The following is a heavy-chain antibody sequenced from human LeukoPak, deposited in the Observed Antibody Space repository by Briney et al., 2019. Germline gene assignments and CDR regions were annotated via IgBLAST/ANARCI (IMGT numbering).Heavy chain of an antibody. J-gene: IGHJ4*02. D-gene: IGHD5-18*01. CDR3: ARGGGYSYNNLDY. V-gene: IGHV4-31*03. CDR2: IYDSGST. CDR1: GGSISSGNYY. Sequence: SETLSLTCTVSGGSISSGNYYWSWIRQHPGKGLEWLGYIYDSGSTYYNPSLKSRVTISVDTSKNQFSLKLSSVTAADTAVYYCARGGGYSYNNLDYWGQGILVTVSS.